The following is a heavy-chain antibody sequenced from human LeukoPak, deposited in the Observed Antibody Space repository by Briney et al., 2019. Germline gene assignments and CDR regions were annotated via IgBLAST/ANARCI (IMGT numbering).Heavy chain of an antibody. CDR3: ASRADDFWSGEAWFDP. D-gene: IGHD3-3*01. Sequence: SETLSLTCAVYGGSFSGYSWSWIRQPPGKGLEWIGYIYHSGSTYYNPSLKSRVTISVDRSKNQFSLKLSSVTAADTAVYYCASRADDFWSGEAWFDPWGQGTLVTVSS. J-gene: IGHJ5*02. V-gene: IGHV4-30-2*01. CDR1: GGSFSGYS. CDR2: IYHSGST.